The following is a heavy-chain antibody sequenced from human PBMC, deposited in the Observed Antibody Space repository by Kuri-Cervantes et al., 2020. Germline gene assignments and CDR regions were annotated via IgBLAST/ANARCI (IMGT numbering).Heavy chain of an antibody. J-gene: IGHJ4*02. CDR2: IYYSGST. V-gene: IGHV4-39*07. CDR1: GGSISSSSYY. CDR3: ARYHFWSAFHDY. D-gene: IGHD3-3*01. Sequence: SETLSLTCTVSGGSISSSSYYWGWIRQPPGKGLEWIGSIYYSGSTYYNPSLKSRVTISVDTSKNQFSLKLNSVTAADTAVYYCARYHFWSAFHDYWGQGTLVTVSS.